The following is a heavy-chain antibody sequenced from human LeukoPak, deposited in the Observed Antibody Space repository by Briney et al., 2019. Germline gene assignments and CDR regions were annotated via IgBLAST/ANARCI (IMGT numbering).Heavy chain of an antibody. CDR1: GYSFTSYW. Sequence: GESLKISCKGSGYSFTSYWIGWVRQMPGKGLEWMGIIYPGDSDTRYSPSFQGQVTISADKSISTAYLQWSSLKASDTAMYYCASNGYSSGWGGRAIDIWGQGTMVTVSS. J-gene: IGHJ3*02. CDR3: ASNGYSSGWGGRAIDI. V-gene: IGHV5-51*01. CDR2: IYPGDSDT. D-gene: IGHD6-19*01.